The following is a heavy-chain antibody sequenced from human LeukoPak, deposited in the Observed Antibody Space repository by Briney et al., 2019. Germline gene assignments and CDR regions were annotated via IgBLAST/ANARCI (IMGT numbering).Heavy chain of an antibody. Sequence: SETLSLTCTVSGGSISSSNYYWGWIRQPPGKGLEWIGSINYSGSTHYNPSLKSRVTISVDTSKDQFSLKLSSVTAADTAVYYCARGDCSSTSCYPPGFDYWGQGTLVTVSS. CDR2: INYSGST. CDR3: ARGDCSSTSCYPPGFDY. CDR1: GGSISSSNYY. D-gene: IGHD2-2*01. J-gene: IGHJ4*02. V-gene: IGHV4-39*01.